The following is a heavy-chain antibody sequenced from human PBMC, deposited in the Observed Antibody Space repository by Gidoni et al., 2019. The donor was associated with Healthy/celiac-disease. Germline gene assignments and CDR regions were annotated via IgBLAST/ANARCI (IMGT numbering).Heavy chain of an antibody. J-gene: IGHJ6*02. CDR2: ISSSGSTI. V-gene: IGHV3-11*01. D-gene: IGHD4-17*01. CDR3: ARNGDYRYYYYGMDV. Sequence: QVQLVVSGGGLVKPAGSLRLSCAASGFTFSDYSMTCVRQAPGKGLGWVSYISSSGSTIYYADSVKGRFTISRDNAKNALYLQMNSLRAEDTAVYYCARNGDYRYYYYGMDVWGQGTTVTVSS. CDR1: GFTFSDYS.